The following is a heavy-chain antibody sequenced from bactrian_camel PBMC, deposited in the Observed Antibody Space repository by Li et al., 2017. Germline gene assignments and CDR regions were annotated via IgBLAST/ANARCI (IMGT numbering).Heavy chain of an antibody. CDR1: GYSGSSM. D-gene: IGHD3*01. CDR3: GIPTPIGCAKRPTSYPY. V-gene: IGHV3S40*01. Sequence: VQLVESGGGSVQAGGSLRLSCVVSGYSGSSMCAAWFRLLPGAKKREGVASIETSGGTTYYHDSAKGRFTVSQDNASSTVYLQLNGAKPEDTGMYYCGIPTPIGCAKRPTSYPYWGQGTQVTVS. J-gene: IGHJ4*01. CDR2: IETSGGTT.